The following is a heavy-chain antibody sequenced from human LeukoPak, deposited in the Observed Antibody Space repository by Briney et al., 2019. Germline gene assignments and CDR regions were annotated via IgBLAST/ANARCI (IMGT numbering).Heavy chain of an antibody. Sequence: GGSLRLSCEASGFTFGSYYMSWVRRAPGKGLEWVANIRQDGSEQYYVDSVKGRFTMSRDNAKNSLYLQMSGLRVEDTAVYYCARTRTQVSDRGFDYWGQGTPVTVSS. J-gene: IGHJ4*02. D-gene: IGHD1-14*01. CDR2: IRQDGSEQ. CDR1: GFTFGSYY. CDR3: ARTRTQVSDRGFDY. V-gene: IGHV3-7*01.